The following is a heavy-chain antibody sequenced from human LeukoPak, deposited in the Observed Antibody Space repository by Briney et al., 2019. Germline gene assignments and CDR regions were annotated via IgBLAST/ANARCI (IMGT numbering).Heavy chain of an antibody. J-gene: IGHJ3*02. Sequence: GGSLRLSCAASGFTFSSYAMSWVRQAPGKGLEWVSAISGSGGGTYYADSVKGRFTISRDNSKNTLYLQMTSLRAEDTAVYYCAKGGYGPDAFDIWGQGTMVTVSS. V-gene: IGHV3-23*01. D-gene: IGHD5-12*01. CDR3: AKGGYGPDAFDI. CDR2: ISGSGGGT. CDR1: GFTFSSYA.